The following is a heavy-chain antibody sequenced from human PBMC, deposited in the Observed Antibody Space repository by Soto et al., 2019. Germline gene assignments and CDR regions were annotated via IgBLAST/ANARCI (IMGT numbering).Heavy chain of an antibody. CDR3: AKDLTFGGVIVIYGSSSDYYGMDV. Sequence: PGGSLRLSCAASGFTFSSYGMHWVRQAPGKWLEGVAVIEYDGSNKYYADSVKGRFTISRDNSKNTLDLQMNSLRAEETAVYYCAKDLTFGGVIVIYGSSSDYYGMDVWGQGTTVTVSS. CDR1: GFTFSSYG. CDR2: IEYDGSNK. J-gene: IGHJ6*02. D-gene: IGHD3-16*02. V-gene: IGHV3-30*18.